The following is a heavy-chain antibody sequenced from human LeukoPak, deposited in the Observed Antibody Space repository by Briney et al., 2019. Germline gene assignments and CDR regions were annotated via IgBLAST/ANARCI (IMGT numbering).Heavy chain of an antibody. V-gene: IGHV4-39*07. CDR1: GGSIRSTTYY. J-gene: IGHJ4*02. CDR2: IYYSGNT. CDR3: ARAPHFFDTSGSRYYFDY. Sequence: SETLSLTCSVSGGSIRSTTYYWGWIRQPPGKGLEWIGSIYYSGNTYYSPSLMSRVTISVDTSKNQFSLNLSSVTAADTAVYFCARAPHFFDTSGSRYYFDYWGQGALVTVSS. D-gene: IGHD3-22*01.